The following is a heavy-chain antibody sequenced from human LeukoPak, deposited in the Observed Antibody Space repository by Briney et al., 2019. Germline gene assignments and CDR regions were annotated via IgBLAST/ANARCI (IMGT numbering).Heavy chain of an antibody. V-gene: IGHV3-48*02. J-gene: IGHJ4*02. D-gene: IGHD7-27*01. Sequence: GGSLRLSCAASGFTFSSHSMNWVRQAPGKGLEWISYIRSSSSSIFYADSVKGRFTISTDNARNSLYLQMNSLRDEDTAVYYCARDLNWGFDYWGRGILVTVSS. CDR2: IRSSSSSI. CDR3: ARDLNWGFDY. CDR1: GFTFSSHS.